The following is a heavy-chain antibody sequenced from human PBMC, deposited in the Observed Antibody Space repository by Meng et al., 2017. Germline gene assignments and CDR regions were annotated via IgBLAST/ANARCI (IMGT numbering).Heavy chain of an antibody. J-gene: IGHJ5*02. CDR3: ARADRRVGSYGPNWFDP. D-gene: IGHD5-18*01. CDR2: IYYSGST. CDR1: GGSISSGGYY. V-gene: IGHV4-31*01. Sequence: QLQGPGPGLVEPSPTLSLTCTVSGGSISSGGYYWCWIRQHTGKGLEWIGYIYYSGSTYYNPSLKSLVTISVDTFKNQFSLKMSSVTAADTAVYYGARADRRVGSYGPNWFDPWGQGTLVTVSS.